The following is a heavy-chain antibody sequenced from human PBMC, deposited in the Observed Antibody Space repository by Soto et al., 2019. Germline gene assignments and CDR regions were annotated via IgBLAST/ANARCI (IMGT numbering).Heavy chain of an antibody. V-gene: IGHV4-34*01. D-gene: IGHD6-13*01. Sequence: QVQLQQWGAGLLKLSETLSLTCAVYGGSFSGYYWCWIRQPRGKGLVWIGEINHSGSTNYNPSLKSRVTISVDTSKHQGALKLISGTAADTAVYYCARGLPEPAAGANWFDPWGQGTLVTVSS. J-gene: IGHJ5*02. CDR1: GGSFSGYY. CDR2: INHSGST. CDR3: ARGLPEPAAGANWFDP.